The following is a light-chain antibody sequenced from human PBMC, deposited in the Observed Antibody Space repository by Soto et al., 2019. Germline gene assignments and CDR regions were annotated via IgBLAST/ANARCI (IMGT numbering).Light chain of an antibody. Sequence: ELVLTQSPGTLSLSPGESAVLSSWASQPVSSNFLAWYQQKPGQAPRLLIYGVSSRASGIPDRFFGSGSGTDFTLTINRLEPEDFAVYYCQQYANSPITFGQGTRLEI. CDR1: QPVSSNF. CDR3: QQYANSPIT. V-gene: IGKV3-20*01. J-gene: IGKJ5*01. CDR2: GVS.